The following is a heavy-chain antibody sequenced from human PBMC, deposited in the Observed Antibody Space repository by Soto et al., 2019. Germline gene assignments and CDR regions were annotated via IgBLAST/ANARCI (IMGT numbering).Heavy chain of an antibody. D-gene: IGHD3-22*01. J-gene: IGHJ4*01. V-gene: IGHV3-15*07. CDR3: TTDSYSTTIGVRFDY. Sequence: PGGSLRLSCAASGFAFSNAWINWGRQAPGKGLEWVGRIKSKALGGTTDFAAPVRGRFAITRDDSRNMVYMQMNSLNTEDTAVYYCTTDSYSTTIGVRFDYWGHRSLVPVSS. CDR2: IKSKALGGTT. CDR1: GFAFSNAW.